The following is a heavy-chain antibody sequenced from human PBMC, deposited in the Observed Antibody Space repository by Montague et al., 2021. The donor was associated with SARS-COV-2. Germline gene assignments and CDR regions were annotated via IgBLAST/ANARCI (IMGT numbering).Heavy chain of an antibody. D-gene: IGHD1-26*01. V-gene: IGHV3-30*01. Sequence: GSNKYYADSVKGRFTISRDNSKNTLYLQMNRLRAEDTAAYYCARELPGAPVSWGQGTMVTVSS. J-gene: IGHJ3*01. CDR2: GSNK. CDR3: ARELPGAPVS.